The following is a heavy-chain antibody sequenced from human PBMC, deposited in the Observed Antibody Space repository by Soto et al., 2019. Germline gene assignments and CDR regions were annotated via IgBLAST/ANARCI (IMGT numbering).Heavy chain of an antibody. CDR1: GFSFSSYG. J-gene: IGHJ4*02. CDR2: ISYDGTDE. Sequence: QVQLVESGGGVVQPGRSLRLSCAASGFSFSSYGMHWVRQAPGKGLEWVAMISYDGTDEYYADSVKGRFTISRDNSKNVVYLQMNSLRAEATAVYYCAKQEYDWNDHFDYWGKGTLVTVSS. D-gene: IGHD1-20*01. V-gene: IGHV3-30*18. CDR3: AKQEYDWNDHFDY.